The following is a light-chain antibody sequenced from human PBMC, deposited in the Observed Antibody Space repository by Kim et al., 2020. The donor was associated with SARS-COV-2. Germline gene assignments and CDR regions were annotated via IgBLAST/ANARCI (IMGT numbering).Light chain of an antibody. CDR3: LLSYSDSRV. V-gene: IGLV7-46*01. CDR1: PGAVTSGHF. J-gene: IGLJ2*01. Sequence: PGGTVPLTCDASPGAVTSGHFPYWFQQKPGQAPRTLIYDPGNRHSWTPARFSGSLLGGKAALTLSAAQAEDEADYYCLLSYSDSRVFGGGTKLTVL. CDR2: DPG.